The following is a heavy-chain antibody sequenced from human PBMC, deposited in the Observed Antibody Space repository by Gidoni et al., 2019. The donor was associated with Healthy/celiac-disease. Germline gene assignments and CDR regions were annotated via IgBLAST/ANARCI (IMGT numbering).Heavy chain of an antibody. Sequence: QVQLQESGPGLVKPSETLSLTCTVSGGSISSYYWSWIRQPPGKGLEWIGYIYYSGSTNYNPSLKSRVTISVDTSKNQFSLKLSSVTAADTAVYYCARAGGTTASWFDPWGQGTLVTVSS. D-gene: IGHD1-1*01. CDR3: ARAGGTTASWFDP. CDR1: GGSISSYY. CDR2: IYYSGST. V-gene: IGHV4-59*01. J-gene: IGHJ5*02.